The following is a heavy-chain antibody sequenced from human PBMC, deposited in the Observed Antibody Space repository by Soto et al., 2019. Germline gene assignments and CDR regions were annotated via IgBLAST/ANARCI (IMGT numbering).Heavy chain of an antibody. CDR3: VREDGLVGSNAAFDQ. Sequence: EVELLESGGGLAKPGGSLRLSCAASGFSFSTYNMNWVRQAPGKGPEWVSSINGRSNYKYYTDSVKGRFTISRDNPKNSLYLQMDSLRVEDTAVYYCVREDGLVGSNAAFDQWGQGTLVIVSS. D-gene: IGHD4-17*01. V-gene: IGHV3-21*02. CDR1: GFSFSTYN. J-gene: IGHJ4*02. CDR2: INGRSNYK.